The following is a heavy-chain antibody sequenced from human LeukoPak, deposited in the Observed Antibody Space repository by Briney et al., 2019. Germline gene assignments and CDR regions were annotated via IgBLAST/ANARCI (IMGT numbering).Heavy chain of an antibody. CDR2: IFPADSDT. CDR3: TTDGDDYGDYGGNTDY. CDR1: GYSFTNYW. V-gene: IGHV5-51*01. J-gene: IGHJ4*02. Sequence: GESLKISCKASGYSFTNYWIGWVRQMPGKGLEWVRIIFPADSDTRYSPSFQGQVTISADKSISTAYLQWSSLKASDTAVYYCTTDGDDYGDYGGNTDYWGQGTLVTVSS. D-gene: IGHD4-17*01.